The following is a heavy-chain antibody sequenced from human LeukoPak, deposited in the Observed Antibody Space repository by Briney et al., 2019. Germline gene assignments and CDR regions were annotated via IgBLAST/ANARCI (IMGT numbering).Heavy chain of an antibody. CDR1: GFTFSNAW. V-gene: IGHV3-20*04. J-gene: IGHJ4*02. CDR2: INWSGGST. Sequence: GGSLRLSCAASGFTFSNAWMSWVRQAPGKGLEWVSGINWSGGSTGYADPLRGRFTISRDNAKNSLYLQMDSLRAEDMALYYCARAPITSPFYFDYWGQGTLVTVSS. D-gene: IGHD2-2*01. CDR3: ARAPITSPFYFDY.